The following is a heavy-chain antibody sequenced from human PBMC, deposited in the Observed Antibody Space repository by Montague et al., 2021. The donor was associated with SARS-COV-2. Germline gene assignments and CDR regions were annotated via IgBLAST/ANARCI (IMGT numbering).Heavy chain of an antibody. V-gene: IGHV3-21*01. CDR3: ARDARYDFWSGYYFDY. CDR2: ISSSSSYI. D-gene: IGHD3-3*01. Sequence: SLRLSCAASGFTFSSYSMNWVRQAPGKGLEWVSSISSSSSYIYYSDSLKGRFTISRDNAKNSLYLQMNSLRAEDTAVYYCARDARYDFWSGYYFDYWGQGTLVTVSS. J-gene: IGHJ4*02. CDR1: GFTFSSYS.